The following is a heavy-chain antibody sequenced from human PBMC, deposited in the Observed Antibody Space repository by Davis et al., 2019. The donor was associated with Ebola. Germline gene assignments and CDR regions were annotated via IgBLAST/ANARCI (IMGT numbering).Heavy chain of an antibody. D-gene: IGHD2-15*01. CDR2: IIPILGIA. CDR1: GGTFSSYA. J-gene: IGHJ3*02. V-gene: IGHV1-69*04. Sequence: SVKVSCKASGGTFSSYAISWVRQAPGQGREWLGRIIPILGIANYAQKFQGRVTITADKSTSTAYMELSSLRSEDTAVYYCARGGVWWDAFDIWGQGTMVTVSS. CDR3: ARGGVWWDAFDI.